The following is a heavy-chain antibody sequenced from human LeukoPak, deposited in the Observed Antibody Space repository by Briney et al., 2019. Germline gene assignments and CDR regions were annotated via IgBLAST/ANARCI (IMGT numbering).Heavy chain of an antibody. J-gene: IGHJ5*02. V-gene: IGHV4-4*02. CDR3: ARAVIVVAAATQRNWFDP. Sequence: PSETLSLTCVISGGSMTSSNWWSWVRQSPGKGLEWIGEIHHGGITNYHTSLKSRVTISVDTSKNQFSLKLSSVTAADTAIYYCARAVIVVAAATQRNWFDPWGQGTLVTVSS. CDR1: GGSMTSSNW. CDR2: IHHGGIT. D-gene: IGHD2-15*01.